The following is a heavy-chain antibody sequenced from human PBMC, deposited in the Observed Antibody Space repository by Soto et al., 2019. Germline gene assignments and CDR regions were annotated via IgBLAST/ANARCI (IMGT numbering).Heavy chain of an antibody. Sequence: GGSLRLSCAASGFTFSNAWMSWVRQAPGKGLEWVGRIKSKTDGGTTDYAAPVKGRFTISRDDSKNTLYLQMNSLKTEDTAVYYCTTGKHDYSNYGSFDYWGQGTLVTVSS. CDR2: IKSKTDGGTT. V-gene: IGHV3-15*01. D-gene: IGHD4-4*01. J-gene: IGHJ4*02. CDR1: GFTFSNAW. CDR3: TTGKHDYSNYGSFDY.